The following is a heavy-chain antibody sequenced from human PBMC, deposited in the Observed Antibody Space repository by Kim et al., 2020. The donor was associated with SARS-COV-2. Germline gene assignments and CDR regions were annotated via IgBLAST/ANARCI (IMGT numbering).Heavy chain of an antibody. J-gene: IGHJ6*01. V-gene: IGHV4-61*01. CDR1: GASVNSDKYY. CDR2: IYYSGST. CDR3: ATGNFYGGNSYYYYGM. D-gene: IGHD4-17*01. Sequence: SETLSLTCSVSGASVNSDKYYWTWIRQPPGKGLEWIGYIYYSGSTSSNPSLKSRVTISVDTSKNQISLKLSSVTAADTAVYYCATGNFYGGNSYYYYGM.